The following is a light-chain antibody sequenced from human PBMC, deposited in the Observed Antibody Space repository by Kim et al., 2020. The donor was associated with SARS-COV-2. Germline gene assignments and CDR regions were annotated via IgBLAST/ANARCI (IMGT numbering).Light chain of an antibody. V-gene: IGLV2-8*01. CDR3: SSYAGSNNWV. J-gene: IGLJ3*02. Sequence: GQSAAISCPGTSSDVGGYNYVSWYQQHPGKAPKLMIYEVSKRPSGVPDRFSGSKSGNTASLTVSGLQAEDEADYYCSSYAGSNNWVFGGGTQLTVL. CDR2: EVS. CDR1: SSDVGGYNY.